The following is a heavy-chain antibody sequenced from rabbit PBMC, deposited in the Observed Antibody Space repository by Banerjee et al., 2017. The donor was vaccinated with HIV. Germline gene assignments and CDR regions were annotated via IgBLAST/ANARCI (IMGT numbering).Heavy chain of an antibody. D-gene: IGHD4-1*01. J-gene: IGHJ4*01. CDR3: ARIDPRYYSSDWDYFNL. CDR1: GFDFSSYY. Sequence: QLKETGGGLVQPGGSLTLSCKASGFDFSSYYMNLVRQAPGKGLEWIGRIYAGKGSSDYANWVNGRFTISSDSAQNTVDLQMNSLTAADTATYFCARIDPRYYSSDWDYFNLWGQGTLVTVS. CDR2: IYAGKGSS. V-gene: IGHV1S7*01.